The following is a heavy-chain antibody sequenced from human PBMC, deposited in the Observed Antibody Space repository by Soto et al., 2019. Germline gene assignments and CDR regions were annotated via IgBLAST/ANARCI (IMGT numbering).Heavy chain of an antibody. CDR2: TYYRSKWYN. J-gene: IGHJ6*03. CDR1: GDSVSSNSAA. CDR3: ARAGYCSGGSCRTLLYYYYYMDV. D-gene: IGHD2-15*01. V-gene: IGHV6-1*01. Sequence: SQTLSLTCAISGDSVSSNSAAWNWIRQSPSRGLEWLGRTYYRSKWYNDYAVSVKSRITINPDTSKNQFSLQPNSVTPEDTAVYYCARAGYCSGGSCRTLLYYYYYMDVWGKGTTVTVSS.